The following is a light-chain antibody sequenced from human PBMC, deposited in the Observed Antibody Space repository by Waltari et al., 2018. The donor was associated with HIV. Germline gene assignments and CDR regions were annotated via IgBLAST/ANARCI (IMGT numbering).Light chain of an antibody. CDR1: SSDVGRYDY. J-gene: IGLJ2*01. CDR3: TSYAGINPVA. Sequence: QSALTQPPSASVSPGQSVTISCTATSSDVGRYDYVSWYQQHPGQAPQLLMSEGNQGPSGVPDCLSGSKSGNTASLTVSGLQAEDEAEYYCTSYAGINPVAFGGGTNLTVL. CDR2: EGN. V-gene: IGLV2-8*01.